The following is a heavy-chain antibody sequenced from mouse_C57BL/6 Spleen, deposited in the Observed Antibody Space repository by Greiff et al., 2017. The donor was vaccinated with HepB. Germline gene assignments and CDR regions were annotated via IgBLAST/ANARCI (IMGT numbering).Heavy chain of an antibody. CDR3: ARYRDYYYYAMDY. J-gene: IGHJ4*01. Sequence: VQLQQPGAELVKPGASVKMSCKASGYTFTSYWITWVKQRPGQGLEWIGDIYPGSGSTNYNEKFKSKATLTVDTSSSTAYMQLSSLTSEDSAVYYCARYRDYYYYAMDYWGQGTSVTVSS. CDR1: GYTFTSYW. CDR2: IYPGSGST. V-gene: IGHV1-55*01. D-gene: IGHD1-1*01.